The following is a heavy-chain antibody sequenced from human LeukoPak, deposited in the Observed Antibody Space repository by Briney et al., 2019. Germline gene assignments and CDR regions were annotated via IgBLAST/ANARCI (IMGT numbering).Heavy chain of an antibody. D-gene: IGHD3-3*01. J-gene: IGHJ4*02. CDR1: GFTFSSYA. V-gene: IGHV3-23*01. CDR3: AKFKVLRFLEWLFDY. CDR2: ISGSGGST. Sequence: PGGSLRLSCAASGFTFSSYAMSWVRQAPGKGLEWVSAISGSGGSTYYADSVKGRFTISRANSKNTLYLQMNSLRAEDTAVYYCAKFKVLRFLEWLFDYWGQGTLVTVSS.